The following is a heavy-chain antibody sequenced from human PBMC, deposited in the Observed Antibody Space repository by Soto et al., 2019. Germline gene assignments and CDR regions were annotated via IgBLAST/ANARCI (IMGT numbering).Heavy chain of an antibody. D-gene: IGHD2-21*01. CDR1: GFTFSGSA. J-gene: IGHJ6*02. V-gene: IGHV3-73*01. CDR2: IRSKANSYAT. Sequence: GGSLRLSCAASGFTFSGSAMHWVRQASGKGLEWVGRIRSKANSYATAYAASVKGRFTISRDDSKNTAYLQMNSLKAEDTAVYYCTRLDSSHYYYGMDVWGQGTTVTVSS. CDR3: TRLDSSHYYYGMDV.